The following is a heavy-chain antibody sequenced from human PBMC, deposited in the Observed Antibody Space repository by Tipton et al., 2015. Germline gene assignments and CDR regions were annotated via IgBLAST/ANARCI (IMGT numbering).Heavy chain of an antibody. Sequence: TLSLTCTVSGDSISSGGYYWSWSRQHPGKGLEWLGYSYYSGSTYYNPSLKSRLTISVDMSKNQFSLKLSSVTGADTAVYYCARVPFDYFDYWGQGILVTVSS. J-gene: IGHJ4*02. CDR3: ARVPFDYFDY. CDR1: GDSISSGGYY. CDR2: SYYSGST. V-gene: IGHV4-31*03.